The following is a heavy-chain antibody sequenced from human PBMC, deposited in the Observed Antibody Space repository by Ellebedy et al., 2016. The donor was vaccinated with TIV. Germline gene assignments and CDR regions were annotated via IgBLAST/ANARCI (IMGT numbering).Heavy chain of an antibody. CDR3: ASLSGLGELYSPYFDY. V-gene: IGHV4-4*07. CDR1: GGPISSYY. Sequence: MPSETLSLTCTVPGGPISSYYWSWIRQPAGKGLEWIGRIYTSGSTNYNPSLTSRFTMSVDTSKNHFSLKLTSVTAADTAVYYCASLSGLGELYSPYFDYWGQGTLVTVSS. J-gene: IGHJ4*02. CDR2: IYTSGST. D-gene: IGHD3-16*01.